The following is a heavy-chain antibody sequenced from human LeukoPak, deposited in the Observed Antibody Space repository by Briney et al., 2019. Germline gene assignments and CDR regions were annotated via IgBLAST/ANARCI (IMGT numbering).Heavy chain of an antibody. CDR1: GFTFSSYG. V-gene: IGHV3-30*03. D-gene: IGHD3-10*01. CDR3: ARDNSGSYYYVTY. CDR2: ISYDGSNK. Sequence: GGSLRLSCAASGFTFSSYGMHWVRQAPGKGLEWVAVISYDGSNKYYADSVKGRFTISRDNSKNTLYLQMNSLRAEDTAVYYCARDNSGSYYYVTYWGQGTLVTVSS. J-gene: IGHJ4*02.